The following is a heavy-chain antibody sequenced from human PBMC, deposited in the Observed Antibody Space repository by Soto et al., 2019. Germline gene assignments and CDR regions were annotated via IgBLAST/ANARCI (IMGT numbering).Heavy chain of an antibody. CDR2: IIPIFGTA. D-gene: IGHD4-4*01. CDR3: ARAGPPKTTVKGSGYYGMDV. V-gene: IGHV1-69*01. CDR1: GGTFSSYA. J-gene: IGHJ6*02. Sequence: QVQLVQSGAEVKKPGSSVKVSCKASGGTFSSYAISWVRQAPGQGLEWMGGIIPIFGTANYAQKFQGRVTITADESTSTAYMELSSLRSEDTAVYYCARAGPPKTTVKGSGYYGMDVWGQGTTVTVSS.